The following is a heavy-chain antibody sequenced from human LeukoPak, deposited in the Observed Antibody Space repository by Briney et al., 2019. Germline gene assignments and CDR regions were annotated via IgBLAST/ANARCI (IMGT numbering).Heavy chain of an antibody. J-gene: IGHJ6*03. D-gene: IGHD5-18*01. Sequence: PGGSLRLSCAASGFTFSSYAMSWVRQAPGKGLEWVSGISGSDGSTNYADSVKGRFTISRENSKNTLYLQMNSLRAEDTAVYYCARDASIQLWLHYYYYMDVWGKGTTVTVSS. CDR2: ISGSDGST. V-gene: IGHV3-23*01. CDR1: GFTFSSYA. CDR3: ARDASIQLWLHYYYYMDV.